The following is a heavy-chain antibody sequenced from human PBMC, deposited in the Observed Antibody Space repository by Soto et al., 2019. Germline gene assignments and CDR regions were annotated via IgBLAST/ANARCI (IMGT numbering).Heavy chain of an antibody. CDR3: AKIISRGTGDAFHV. D-gene: IGHD1-1*01. Sequence: VLLVESGGGVVQPGRSLRLSCAASGFDFSDYRMHWVRQAPGTGLEGVGAISQDGTEKFYGESTLGRFTISRDNSERTLSLQMDSLRPEDTAVYFCAKIISRGTGDAFHVWGQGTKVTVSS. J-gene: IGHJ3*01. CDR1: GFDFSDYR. V-gene: IGHV3-30*18. CDR2: ISQDGTEK.